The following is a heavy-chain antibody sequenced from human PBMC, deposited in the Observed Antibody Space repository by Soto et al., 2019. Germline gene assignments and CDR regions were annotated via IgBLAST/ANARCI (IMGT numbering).Heavy chain of an antibody. CDR1: GGSVSNKTYY. CDR2: IDYNGVT. D-gene: IGHD2-2*01. J-gene: IGHJ4*02. CDR3: GRVMIGTSRHTDSDY. V-gene: IGHV4-39*01. Sequence: SETLSLTCSVSGGSVSNKTYYWSWIRQPPGKRLEWIGNIDYNGVTYYNPSLKSRVTVSKDTSKNQFSLKVASVTAADTAIYYCGRVMIGTSRHTDSDYWGQETQVTVSS.